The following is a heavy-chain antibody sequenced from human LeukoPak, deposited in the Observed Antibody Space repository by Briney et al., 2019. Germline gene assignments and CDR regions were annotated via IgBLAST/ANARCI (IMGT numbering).Heavy chain of an antibody. J-gene: IGHJ4*02. Sequence: SGGSLRLSCAASGFTFRTYAMHWVRQAPGKGLEWVAVTSYDGNNKYYADSVRGRFTISRDNSKNTLYLQMNSLRAEDTAVYYCAKFRYHSNDNNYLDFNYWGQGTLVTVSS. D-gene: IGHD3-22*01. V-gene: IGHV3-30-3*02. CDR1: GFTFRTYA. CDR3: AKFRYHSNDNNYLDFNY. CDR2: TSYDGNNK.